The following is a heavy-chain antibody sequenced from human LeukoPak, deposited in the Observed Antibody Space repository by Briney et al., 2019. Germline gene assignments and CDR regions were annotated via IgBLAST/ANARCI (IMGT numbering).Heavy chain of an antibody. CDR1: AYSISSGYY. J-gene: IGHJ5*02. D-gene: IGHD1-7*01. V-gene: IGHV4-38-2*02. CDR2: IYHSGST. CDR3: ASRRRDWNYVWFDP. Sequence: SETLSLTCTVSAYSISSGYYWGWIRQPPGKGLEWIGSIYHSGSTNYNPSLKSRVTISVDTSKNQFSLKLSSVTAADTAVHYCASRRRDWNYVWFDPWGQGTLVTVSS.